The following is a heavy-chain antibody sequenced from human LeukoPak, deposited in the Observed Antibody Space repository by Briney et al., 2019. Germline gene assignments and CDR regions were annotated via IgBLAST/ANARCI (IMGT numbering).Heavy chain of an antibody. CDR3: ASGNPYYGSGSYLFQH. Sequence: GASVKLSCKASGGTFSSYAISWVRQAPGQGLEWMGGIIPIFGTANYAQKFQGRVTITADESTSTAYMELSSLRSEDTAVYYCASGNPYYGSGSYLFQHWGQGTLVTVSS. J-gene: IGHJ1*01. CDR1: GGTFSSYA. V-gene: IGHV1-69*13. D-gene: IGHD3-10*01. CDR2: IIPIFGTA.